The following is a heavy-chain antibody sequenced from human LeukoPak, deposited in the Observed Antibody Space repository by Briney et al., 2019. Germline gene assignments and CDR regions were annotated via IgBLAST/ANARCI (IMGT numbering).Heavy chain of an antibody. Sequence: ASVKVSCKASGYTFTGYYMHWVRQAPGQGLEWMGWINPNSGGTNYAQKFQGRVTMTRDTSISTAYMELSRLRSDDTAVYYCARRAMVRGVIITCDYFDYWGQGTLVTVSS. CDR2: INPNSGGT. V-gene: IGHV1-2*02. D-gene: IGHD3-10*01. CDR3: ARRAMVRGVIITCDYFDY. J-gene: IGHJ4*02. CDR1: GYTFTGYY.